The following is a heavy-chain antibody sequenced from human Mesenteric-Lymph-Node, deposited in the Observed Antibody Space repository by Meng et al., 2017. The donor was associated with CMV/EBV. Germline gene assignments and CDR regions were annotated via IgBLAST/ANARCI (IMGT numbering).Heavy chain of an antibody. CDR1: GYTFSSYY. V-gene: IGHV1-2*02. CDR2: VNPRTGDT. J-gene: IGHJ4*02. Sequence: ASVKVSCKASGYTFSSYYIHWVRQAPGQGLEWMGWVNPRTGDTNYAQKFQGRVTMTRDTSISTVYVELSRLRSDDTAVYYCSRSCSVGDCYYFDYWGQGSLVTVSS. D-gene: IGHD2-21*01. CDR3: SRSCSVGDCYYFDY.